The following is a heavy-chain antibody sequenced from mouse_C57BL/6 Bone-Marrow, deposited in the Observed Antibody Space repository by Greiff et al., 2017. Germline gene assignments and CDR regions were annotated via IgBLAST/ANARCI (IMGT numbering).Heavy chain of an antibody. D-gene: IGHD4-1*01. J-gene: IGHJ3*01. Sequence: QVQLQQPGPGLVQPSQSLSITCTVSGFSLTSYGVHWVRQSPGKGLEWLGVIWSGGSTDYNAAFISRLSIRKDNSTSQVFFKMNSLQAADTAIYYCAKNQGKNWAWFAYWGQGTLVTVSA. V-gene: IGHV2-2*01. CDR1: GFSLTSYG. CDR3: AKNQGKNWAWFAY. CDR2: IWSGGST.